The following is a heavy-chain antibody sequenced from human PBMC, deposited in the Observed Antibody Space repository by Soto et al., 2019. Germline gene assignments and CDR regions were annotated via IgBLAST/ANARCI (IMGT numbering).Heavy chain of an antibody. CDR1: GASITSDESY. D-gene: IGHD1-26*01. J-gene: IGHJ5*02. CDR2: IYYGGSP. CDR3: ERNRATTLGTDL. V-gene: IGHV4-39*01. Sequence: SETLSLTCTVSGASITSDESYWGWVRQPPGKGLEWIGNIYYGGSPSYNPSVRGRVTISVDAANHQFSLSLDSVTAADTAVYFCERNRATTLGTDLWGQGILVTVSS.